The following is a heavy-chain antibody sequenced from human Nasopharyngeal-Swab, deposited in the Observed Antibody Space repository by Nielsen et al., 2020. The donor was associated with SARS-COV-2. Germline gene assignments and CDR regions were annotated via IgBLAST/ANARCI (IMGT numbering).Heavy chain of an antibody. CDR1: GYAFISYG. D-gene: IGHD4-11*01. CDR2: ISGYNLDT. V-gene: IGHV1-18*01. J-gene: IGHJ5*02. CDR3: ARIRLYNNYMGNWVDP. Sequence: ASVKVSCKASGYAFISYGITWVRQAPGQGLEWMGWISGYNLDTKYAQNFQDRVAMTIDTYTNTAYMELRSLTSDDTALYYCARIRLYNNYMGNWVDPWGQGTLVTVSS.